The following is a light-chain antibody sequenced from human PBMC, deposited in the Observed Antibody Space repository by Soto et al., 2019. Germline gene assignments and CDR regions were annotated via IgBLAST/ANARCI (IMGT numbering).Light chain of an antibody. CDR2: DVS. CDR3: SSYTSSSTLGI. V-gene: IGLV2-14*01. CDR1: SSDVGGYNY. J-gene: IGLJ1*01. Sequence: HSVLTQPASVTGSPGRSISISCTGTSSDVGGYNYVSWYQQHPGKAPKLMIYDVSNRPSGVSNRFSGSKSGNTASLTISGLQAEDEADYYCSSYTSSSTLGIFGTGTKVTVL.